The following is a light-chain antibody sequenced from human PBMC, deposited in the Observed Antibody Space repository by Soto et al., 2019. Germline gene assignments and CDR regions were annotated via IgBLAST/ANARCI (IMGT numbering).Light chain of an antibody. V-gene: IGKV1-39*01. Sequence: DIQMTQSPSSLYSSVRDRVTITCGASQSISCSLNWYQQKPGKAPKLLIYAASTLQSGVPSRFSGSGSGTDFTLTISCLKSEDFATYYGQQYYSYTQTFGQGTKVDIK. J-gene: IGKJ1*01. CDR1: QSISCS. CDR2: AAS. CDR3: QQYYSYTQT.